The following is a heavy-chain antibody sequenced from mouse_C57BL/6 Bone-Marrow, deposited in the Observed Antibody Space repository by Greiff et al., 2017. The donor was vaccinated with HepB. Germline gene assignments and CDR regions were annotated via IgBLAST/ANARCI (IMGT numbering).Heavy chain of an antibody. CDR1: GFTFSDFY. CDR3: ARDYDGFAY. Sequence: EVHLVESGGGLVQSGRSLRLSCATSGFTFSDFYMEWVRQAPGKGLEWIAASRNKANDYTTEYSASVKGRFIVSRDTSQSILYLQMNALRAEYTAIYYCARDYDGFAYWGQGTLVTVSA. D-gene: IGHD2-12*01. J-gene: IGHJ3*01. CDR2: SRNKANDYTT. V-gene: IGHV7-1*01.